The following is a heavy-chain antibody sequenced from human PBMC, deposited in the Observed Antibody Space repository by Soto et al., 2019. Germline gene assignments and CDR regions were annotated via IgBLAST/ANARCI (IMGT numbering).Heavy chain of an antibody. V-gene: IGHV1-46*01. CDR1: GYTFTSYY. CDR2: INPSGGST. CDR3: ARDFKYYDSSCYSNPPLYGMDV. Sequence: QVQLVQSGAEVKKPGASVKVSCKASGYTFTSYYMHWVRQAPGQGLEWMGIINPSGGSTSYAQKCQGRVTMTRDTSTSTVYMELSSLRSEDTSVYYCARDFKYYDSSCYSNPPLYGMDVWGQGTTVTVSS. D-gene: IGHD3-22*01. J-gene: IGHJ6*02.